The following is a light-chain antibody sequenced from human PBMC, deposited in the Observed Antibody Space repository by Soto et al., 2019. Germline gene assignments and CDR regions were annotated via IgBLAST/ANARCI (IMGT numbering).Light chain of an antibody. Sequence: QSALTQPASVSGSPGQSITISCTGASSDVCGYNYVSWYQQHPGKAPKLMIYEVTNRPSGVSNRFSGSKSGDTASLTISGLQAEDEAVYYCSSYTSSSTLWVFGGGTKLTVL. V-gene: IGLV2-14*01. CDR1: SSDVCGYNY. CDR3: SSYTSSSTLWV. J-gene: IGLJ3*02. CDR2: EVT.